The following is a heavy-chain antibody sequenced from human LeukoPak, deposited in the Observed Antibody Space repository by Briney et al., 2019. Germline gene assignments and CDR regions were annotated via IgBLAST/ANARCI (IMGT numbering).Heavy chain of an antibody. CDR1: GGSFSGHY. J-gene: IGHJ5*02. CDR3: ARFVPGTTNNWLDP. Sequence: SETLSLTCAVYGGSFSGHYWSWIRQPPGKGLEWIGEINHSGSTNYNPSLKSRVTISVDTSKNQFCLKLSSVTAADTAVYYCARFVPGTTNNWLDPWGQGTLVTVSS. CDR2: INHSGST. D-gene: IGHD1-1*01. V-gene: IGHV4-34*01.